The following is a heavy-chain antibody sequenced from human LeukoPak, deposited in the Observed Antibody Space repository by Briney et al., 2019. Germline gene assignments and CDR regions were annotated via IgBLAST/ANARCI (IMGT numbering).Heavy chain of an antibody. CDR3: ARDKPGGYRSIDY. V-gene: IGHV1-2*02. J-gene: IGHJ4*02. CDR1: GYTFTGYY. CDR2: INPNSGGT. D-gene: IGHD5-12*01. Sequence: GASVKVSCKASGYTFTGYYMHWVRQAPGQGLEWMGWINPNSGGTDYAQKFQGRVTMTTDTSTSTAYMELRSLRSDDTAVYYCARDKPGGYRSIDYWGQGTLVTVSS.